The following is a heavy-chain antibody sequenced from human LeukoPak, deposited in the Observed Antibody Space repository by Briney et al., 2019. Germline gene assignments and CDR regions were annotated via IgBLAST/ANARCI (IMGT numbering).Heavy chain of an antibody. CDR1: GGSFSGYY. D-gene: IGHD4-17*01. V-gene: IGHV4-34*01. Sequence: PSETLSLTCAVYGGSFSGYYWTWIRQSPGKGLEWIGEINHSGSTNYNPSLKSRVTISIDTSKNQFSLKLSSVTAADTAVYYCARDLVTVTKGFDIWGQGTMVSVSS. CDR2: INHSGST. J-gene: IGHJ3*02. CDR3: ARDLVTVTKGFDI.